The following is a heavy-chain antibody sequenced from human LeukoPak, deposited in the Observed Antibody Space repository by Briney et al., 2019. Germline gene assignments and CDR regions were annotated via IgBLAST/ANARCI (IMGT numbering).Heavy chain of an antibody. Sequence: ASVKVSCMASGYALTGNDFYWVRQAPGQGLEYMGSVNPFTGDTNYAQKFQGRVTMTRDTSRNTAYMELSGLTSDDTAMYYCAARPRPVTIGPFDYWGQGTLVTVSS. CDR3: AARPRPVTIGPFDY. V-gene: IGHV1-2*02. D-gene: IGHD2-21*02. CDR1: GYALTGND. CDR2: VNPFTGDT. J-gene: IGHJ4*02.